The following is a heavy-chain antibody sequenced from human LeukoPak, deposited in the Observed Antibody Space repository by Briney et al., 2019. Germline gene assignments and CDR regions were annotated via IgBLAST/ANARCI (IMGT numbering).Heavy chain of an antibody. CDR3: ARVGPGTTGAFDI. D-gene: IGHD1-7*01. V-gene: IGHV3-33*01. CDR2: IWYDGSNK. J-gene: IGHJ3*02. Sequence: GGSLRLSCAASGFTFSSYGMHWVRQAPGKGLEWVAVIWYDGSNKYYADSVKGRFTISRDNSKNTLYLQMNSLRAEDTAVYYCARVGPGTTGAFDIWGRGTMVTVSS. CDR1: GFTFSSYG.